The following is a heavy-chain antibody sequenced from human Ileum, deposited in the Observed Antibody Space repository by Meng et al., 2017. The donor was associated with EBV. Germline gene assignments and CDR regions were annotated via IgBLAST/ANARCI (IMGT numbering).Heavy chain of an antibody. CDR1: GGSISSGGYS. Sequence: QLQRQESRSGLVKPSETLSLTCAVSGGSISSGGYSWHWIRQPPGKGLQWIGYIYYSGSAYYNPSLKSRVTLSVDRSTNQFSLNLSSVTAADTAVYYCARGAYFDYWGQGTLVTVSS. V-gene: IGHV4-30-2*01. CDR2: IYYSGSA. CDR3: ARGAYFDY. J-gene: IGHJ4*02.